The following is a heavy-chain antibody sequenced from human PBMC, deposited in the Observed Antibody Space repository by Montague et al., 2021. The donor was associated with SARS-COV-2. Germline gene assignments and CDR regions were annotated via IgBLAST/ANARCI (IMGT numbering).Heavy chain of an antibody. V-gene: IGHV3-23*01. CDR3: AKGLQASQTTFGGIIAN. J-gene: IGHJ4*02. D-gene: IGHD3-16*02. Sequence: SLRLSCAASGFTFASFAMTWVRQAPGKGLEWVSAISGDGRATYYADSVKGRLTISRDNSKNSLYLEMSSLRAEDTAVYFYAKGLQASQTTFGGIIANWGQGTLVTVSS. CDR2: ISGDGRAT. CDR1: GFTFASFA.